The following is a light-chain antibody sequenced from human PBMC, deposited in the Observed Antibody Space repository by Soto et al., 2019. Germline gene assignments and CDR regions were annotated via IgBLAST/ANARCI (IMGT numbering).Light chain of an antibody. Sequence: EIVLTQSPCTLSLSPGERATLSCRASQSVGKSLAWYQQKPGQAPRLLIYGASTRATGIPDRFSGSGSGTDFTLTISRLEPEDFAVYYCQQYYGSPGITFGQGTRLEIK. CDR2: GAS. CDR3: QQYYGSPGIT. V-gene: IGKV3-20*01. CDR1: QSVGKS. J-gene: IGKJ5*01.